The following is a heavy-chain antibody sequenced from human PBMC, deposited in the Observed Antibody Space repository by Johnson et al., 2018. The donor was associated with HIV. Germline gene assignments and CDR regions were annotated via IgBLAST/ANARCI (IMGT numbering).Heavy chain of an antibody. CDR2: INWNGGST. CDR3: VRGLLWFGELLEAFDI. V-gene: IGHV3-20*04. Sequence: VQLVESGGGVVRPGGSLRLSCAASGFTFDDYGMSWVRQAPGKGLEWVSGINWNGGSTGYADSVKGRFTISRDNAKNSLYLQMTSLRAEDTAVYYCVRGLLWFGELLEAFDIWGQGTMVTVSS. D-gene: IGHD3-10*01. J-gene: IGHJ3*02. CDR1: GFTFDDYG.